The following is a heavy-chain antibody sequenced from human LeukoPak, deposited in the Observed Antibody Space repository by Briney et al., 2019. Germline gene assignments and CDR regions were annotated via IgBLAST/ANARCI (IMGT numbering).Heavy chain of an antibody. D-gene: IGHD3-3*01. CDR2: IYYSGST. J-gene: IGHJ4*02. Sequence: SETLSLTCTVSGGSISSRGYYWGWIRQPPGKGLEWIGNIYYSGSTYYNPSLRSRVTISEDTSKNQFSLKLSSVTAADTAVYYCARMPDDYWSGYSRPFDHWGQGTLVTVSS. CDR3: ARMPDDYWSGYSRPFDH. CDR1: GGSISSRGYY. V-gene: IGHV4-39*07.